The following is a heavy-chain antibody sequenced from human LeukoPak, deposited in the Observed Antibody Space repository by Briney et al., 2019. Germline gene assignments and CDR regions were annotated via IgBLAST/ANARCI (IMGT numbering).Heavy chain of an antibody. CDR1: GYTFTNFA. V-gene: IGHV1-18*01. CDR2: ISGHTGQA. D-gene: IGHD3-10*01. CDR3: AKDLYSSSSGSEVLDF. Sequence: ASVKVSCKASGYTFTNFAISWLRQAPGQGLEWMGWISGHTGQANYAQKFQGRVTMTSDISTTTAYMELTGLRYNDTAVYFCAKDLYSSSSGSEVLDFWGQGTRVTVSS. J-gene: IGHJ3*01.